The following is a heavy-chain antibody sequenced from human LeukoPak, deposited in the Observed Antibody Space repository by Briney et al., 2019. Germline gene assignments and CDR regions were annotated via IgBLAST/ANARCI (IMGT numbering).Heavy chain of an antibody. D-gene: IGHD4-11*01. CDR3: ARDSSNYYFDY. Sequence: GRSLRLSCAASGFTFSSYGMHWARQAPGKGLEWVSVIYSGGSTYYADSVKGRFAISRDNSKNTLYLQMNSLRAEDTAVYYCARDSSNYYFDYWGQGTLVTVSS. CDR1: GFTFSSYG. CDR2: IYSGGST. V-gene: IGHV3-66*01. J-gene: IGHJ4*02.